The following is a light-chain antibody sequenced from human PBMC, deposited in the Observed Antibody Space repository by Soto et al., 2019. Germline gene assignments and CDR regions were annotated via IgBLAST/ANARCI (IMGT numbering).Light chain of an antibody. J-gene: IGLJ2*01. V-gene: IGLV1-40*01. CDR1: SSNIGAGYD. CDR3: QSYDSSLSGSDVV. CDR2: GNS. Sequence: QSVLTQPPAGSGAPGQRVTISCTGSSSNIGAGYDVHWYQQLPGTAPKLLIYGNSNRPSGVPDRFSGYKSGTSASLTITGLQAEDEADYYCQSYDSSLSGSDVVFGGGTQLTVL.